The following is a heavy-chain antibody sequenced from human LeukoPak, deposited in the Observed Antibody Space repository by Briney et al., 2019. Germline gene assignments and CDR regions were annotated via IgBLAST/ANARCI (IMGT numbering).Heavy chain of an antibody. CDR1: GFTFSTYI. J-gene: IGHJ4*02. Sequence: GGSLRLSCAASGFTFSTYIMNWVRQAPGKGLEWVSSISSSSTYIYYADSVKGRFTISRDNAKNSLYLQMNSLRAEDTAVYYCARDLEASENLWGQGTLVTVSS. CDR3: ARDLEASENL. D-gene: IGHD1-1*01. CDR2: ISSSSTYI. V-gene: IGHV3-21*01.